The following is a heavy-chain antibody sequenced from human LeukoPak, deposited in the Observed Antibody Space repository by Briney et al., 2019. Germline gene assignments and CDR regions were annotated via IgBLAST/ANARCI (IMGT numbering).Heavy chain of an antibody. D-gene: IGHD5-18*01. CDR2: ISNDGSKK. CDR1: GFTFSSCG. J-gene: IGHJ4*02. Sequence: PGGSLRLSCAASGFTFSSCGMHWVRQAPGKGLDWVAVISNDGSKKYYADSVKGRFTISRDNSKNTLSLQVSSLRTEDTAVYYCAKDRYSYAFGYSDSWGQGTLVTVSS. V-gene: IGHV3-30*18. CDR3: AKDRYSYAFGYSDS.